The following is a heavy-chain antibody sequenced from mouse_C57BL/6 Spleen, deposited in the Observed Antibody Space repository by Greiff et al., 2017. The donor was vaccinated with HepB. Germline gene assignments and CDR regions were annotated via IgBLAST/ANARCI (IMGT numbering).Heavy chain of an antibody. J-gene: IGHJ4*01. CDR2: ISDGGSYT. CDR3: AREGTVRAMDY. V-gene: IGHV5-4*01. CDR1: GFTFSSYA. Sequence: EVQLVESGGGLVKPGGSLKLSCAASGFTFSSYAMSWVRQTPEKRLEWVATISDGGSYTYYPDNVKGRFTISRDNAKNNLYLQMSHLKSEDTAMYYCAREGTVRAMDYWGQGTSVTVSS. D-gene: IGHD4-1*01.